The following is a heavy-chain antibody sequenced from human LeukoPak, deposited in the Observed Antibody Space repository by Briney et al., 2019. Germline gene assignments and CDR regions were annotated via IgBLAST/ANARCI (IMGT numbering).Heavy chain of an antibody. J-gene: IGHJ4*02. D-gene: IGHD3-16*02. Sequence: PSETLSLTCAVYGGSFSGYYWRWIRQPPGKGLEWIGVINHSGSTNYNPSLKSRVTISVDTSKNQFSLKLSSVTAADTAVYYCARGKIDYVWGSYRYTEGSDYWGQGTLVTVSS. CDR2: INHSGST. V-gene: IGHV4-34*01. CDR1: GGSFSGYY. CDR3: ARGKIDYVWGSYRYTEGSDY.